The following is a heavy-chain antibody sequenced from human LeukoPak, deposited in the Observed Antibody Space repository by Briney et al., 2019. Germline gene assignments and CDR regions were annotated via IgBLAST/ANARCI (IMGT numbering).Heavy chain of an antibody. J-gene: IGHJ5*02. CDR1: GGSISSGGYY. V-gene: IGHV4-31*03. D-gene: IGHD2-2*01. CDR2: IYYSGST. Sequence: SQTLSLTCTVSGGSISSGGYYWSWIRQHPAKGLEWIGYIYYSGSTYYNPSLKSRVTISVDTSKNQFSLKLSSVTAADTAVYYCARIVVVPAATRSFDPWGQGTLVTVSS. CDR3: ARIVVVPAATRSFDP.